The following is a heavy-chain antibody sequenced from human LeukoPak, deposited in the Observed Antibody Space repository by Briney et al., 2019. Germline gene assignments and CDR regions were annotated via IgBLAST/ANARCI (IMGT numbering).Heavy chain of an antibody. CDR3: AKKGIAVAGHFDY. CDR2: VQNDGSKK. Sequence: GGSLRLSCAASGFTFSNYGTNWVRQAPGKGLEWVAFVQNDGSKKFYADSVKGRFTISRDNSKNTLYLQVNSLRAEDTAVYYCAKKGIAVAGHFDYWGQGTLVTVSS. CDR1: GFTFSNYG. V-gene: IGHV3-30*02. D-gene: IGHD6-19*01. J-gene: IGHJ4*02.